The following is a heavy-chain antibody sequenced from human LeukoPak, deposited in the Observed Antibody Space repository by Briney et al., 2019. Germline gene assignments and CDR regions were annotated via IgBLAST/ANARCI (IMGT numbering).Heavy chain of an antibody. CDR2: INHSGST. J-gene: IGHJ4*02. Sequence: NPSETLSLTCAVYGGSFSGYYWSWIRQPPGKGLEWIGEINHSGSTNYNPSLKSRVTISVDTSKNQFSLKLSSVTAADTAVYYCARQPYTTVTTHFDYWGQGTLVTVSS. V-gene: IGHV4-34*01. D-gene: IGHD4-17*01. CDR1: GGSFSGYY. CDR3: ARQPYTTVTTHFDY.